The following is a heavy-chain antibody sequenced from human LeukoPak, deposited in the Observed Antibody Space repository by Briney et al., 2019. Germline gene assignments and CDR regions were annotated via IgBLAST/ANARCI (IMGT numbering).Heavy chain of an antibody. Sequence: PGRSLRLSCAASGFTFSSYVLSWVRQAPGKGLDWVSGISGSGGSTYYADSVKGRFTISRDNSKNTLYLQMNSLRAEDTAVYYCAKGVQELRGYFDYWGQGTLVTVSS. CDR1: GFTFSSYV. J-gene: IGHJ4*02. V-gene: IGHV3-23*01. CDR3: AKGVQELRGYFDY. D-gene: IGHD1-26*01. CDR2: ISGSGGST.